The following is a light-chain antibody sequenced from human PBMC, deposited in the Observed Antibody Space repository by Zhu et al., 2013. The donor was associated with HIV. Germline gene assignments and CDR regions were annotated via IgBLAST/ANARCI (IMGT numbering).Light chain of an antibody. CDR3: QQYNSYPYT. CDR2: WAS. J-gene: IGKJ2*01. V-gene: IGKV4-1*01. CDR1: QSLLYSSNNKNY. Sequence: DIVMTQSPDSLAVSLGERATINCKSSQSLLYSSNNKNYLAWYQQKPGQPPKLLIYWASTRESGVPDRFSGSGSGTDFTLTISSLQPEDFATYYCQQYNSYPYTFGQGTKLEIK.